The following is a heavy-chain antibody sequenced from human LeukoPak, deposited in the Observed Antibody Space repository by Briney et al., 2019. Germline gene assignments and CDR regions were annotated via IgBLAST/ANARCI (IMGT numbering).Heavy chain of an antibody. J-gene: IGHJ6*03. CDR1: GYTFTSYG. V-gene: IGHV1-18*01. CDR2: ISAYNGNT. Sequence: ASVNVSCKASGYTFTSYGISWVRQAPGQGLEWMGWISAYNGNTNYAQKLQGRVTMTRDTSISTAYMELSRLRSDDTAVYYCARAGSMVYAMNYYYYMDVWGKGTTVTVSS. D-gene: IGHD2-8*01. CDR3: ARAGSMVYAMNYYYYMDV.